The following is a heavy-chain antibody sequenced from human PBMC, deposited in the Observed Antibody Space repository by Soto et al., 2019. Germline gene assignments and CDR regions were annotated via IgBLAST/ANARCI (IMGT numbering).Heavy chain of an antibody. CDR1: GGTFSSYA. CDR3: ARQSQAAPGAFDI. Sequence: KVSCKASGGTFSSYAISWVRQAPGQGLEWMGGIIPIFGTANYAQKFQGRVTITTDESTSTAYMELSSLRSEDTAVYYCARQSQAAPGAFDIWGQGTMVTVSS. V-gene: IGHV1-69*05. D-gene: IGHD6-13*01. J-gene: IGHJ3*02. CDR2: IIPIFGTA.